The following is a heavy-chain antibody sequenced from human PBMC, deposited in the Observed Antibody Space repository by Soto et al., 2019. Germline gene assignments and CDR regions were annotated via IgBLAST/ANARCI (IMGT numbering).Heavy chain of an antibody. CDR3: AGTGSYYLTYYFDY. D-gene: IGHD3-10*01. CDR2: ISYDGSNK. CDR1: GFTFSSYA. Sequence: GGSLRLSCAASGFTFSSYAMHWVRQAPGKGLEWVAVISYDGSNKYYADSVKGRFTISRDNSKNTLYLQMNSLRAEDTAVYYCAGTGSYYLTYYFDYWGQGTLVTVSS. J-gene: IGHJ4*02. V-gene: IGHV3-30-3*01.